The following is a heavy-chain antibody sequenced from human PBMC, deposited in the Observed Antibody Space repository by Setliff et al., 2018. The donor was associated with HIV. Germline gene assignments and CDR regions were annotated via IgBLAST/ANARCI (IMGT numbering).Heavy chain of an antibody. J-gene: IGHJ4*02. Sequence: GGSLRLSCAASGFPFSTYSMHWVRQAPGKGLEWVAIISFDGSIKFYADSVRGQFAISRDNSKNTLYLQMNSLRAEDTAVYYCASAVKVGIRVLFDYWGQGTLVTVSS. CDR1: GFPFSTYS. V-gene: IGHV3-30*09. CDR2: ISFDGSIK. D-gene: IGHD2-21*01. CDR3: ASAVKVGIRVLFDY.